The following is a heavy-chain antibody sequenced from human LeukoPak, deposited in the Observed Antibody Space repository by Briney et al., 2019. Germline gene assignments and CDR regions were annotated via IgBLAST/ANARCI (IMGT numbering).Heavy chain of an antibody. J-gene: IGHJ4*02. Sequence: SETLSLTCSVSGDSINNYYCSWIRQPPGKGLEWITYIYYSGRDTNYSPSLKSRLTISVDTSKQQFSLSLRSVTAADTAVYYCARHPQGLRYFDNWGQGTLVIVSS. CDR1: GDSINNYY. CDR3: ARHPQGLRYFDN. CDR2: IYYSGRDT. V-gene: IGHV4-59*08.